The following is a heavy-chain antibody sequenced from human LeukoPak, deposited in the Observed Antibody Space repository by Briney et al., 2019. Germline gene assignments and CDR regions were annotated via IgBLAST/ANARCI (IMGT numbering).Heavy chain of an antibody. Sequence: GGSLRLSCAASGFTFSSYWMSWVRQAPGKGLEWVANIKQDGSEKYYVDSVKGRFTISRDNAKNSLYLQMNSLRAEDTAVYYCAREAVMPVAPVGIGTSDRPLYEYYALDVWGQGTTVTV. D-gene: IGHD1-1*01. V-gene: IGHV3-7*01. CDR2: IKQDGSEK. CDR3: AREAVMPVAPVGIGTSDRPLYEYYALDV. CDR1: GFTFSSYW. J-gene: IGHJ6*02.